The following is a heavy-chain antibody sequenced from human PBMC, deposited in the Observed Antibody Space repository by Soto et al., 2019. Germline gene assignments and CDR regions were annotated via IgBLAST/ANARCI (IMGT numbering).Heavy chain of an antibody. Sequence: PGGSLRLSCAASGFTFSSYCMHWVRQVPGKGLVWVSVIKSDGSSTTYADSVKGRFTISRDNAKNTLYLQMNSLRAEDTAVYYCARDRGYVMDVWGQGSTVTVSS. D-gene: IGHD3-10*01. V-gene: IGHV3-74*01. CDR1: GFTFSSYC. J-gene: IGHJ6*02. CDR2: IKSDGSST. CDR3: ARDRGYVMDV.